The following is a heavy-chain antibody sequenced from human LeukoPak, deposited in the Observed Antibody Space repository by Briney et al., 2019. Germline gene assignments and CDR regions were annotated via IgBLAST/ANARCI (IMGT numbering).Heavy chain of an antibody. J-gene: IGHJ4*02. V-gene: IGHV1-2*02. CDR1: AYTFTAYY. CDR3: ARERPSITLVRGVVNDFDY. D-gene: IGHD3-10*01. CDR2: INPKSGGT. Sequence: ASVKASCKASAYTFTAYYMHWVRQAPGQGLEWMGWINPKSGGTHYAQKFQGRVTMTRDTSISTAYMELSRLRSDDTAVYYCARERPSITLVRGVVNDFDYWGQGTLVTVSS.